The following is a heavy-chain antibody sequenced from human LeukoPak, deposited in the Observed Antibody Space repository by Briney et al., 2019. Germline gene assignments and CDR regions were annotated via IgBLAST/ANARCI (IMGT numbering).Heavy chain of an antibody. D-gene: IGHD4-23*01. CDR1: GYTFTSYG. J-gene: IGHJ4*02. Sequence: ASVKVSCKASGYTFTSYGISWVRQAPGQGLEWMGWISAYNGNTNYAQKLQGRVTMTTDTSTSTAYMELRSLRSDDTAVYYCARDPDYGGNSEQARDYWGQGTLVTVSS. CDR2: ISAYNGNT. CDR3: ARDPDYGGNSEQARDY. V-gene: IGHV1-18*01.